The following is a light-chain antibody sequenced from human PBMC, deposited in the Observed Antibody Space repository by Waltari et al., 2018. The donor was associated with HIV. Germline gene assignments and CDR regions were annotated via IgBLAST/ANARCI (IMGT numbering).Light chain of an antibody. J-gene: IGLJ1*01. CDR1: SSNIGSNY. CDR2: RNN. CDR3: AAWDDSLSGRYV. V-gene: IGLV1-47*01. Sequence: QSVLTQPPSASGTSGQRVTISCSGSSSNIGSNYVYWYQQLPGTAPKLLIYRNNQRPSGGPDRFSGSKSGTSASLAISGRRSEDEADYYCAAWDDSLSGRYVCGTGTKVTVL.